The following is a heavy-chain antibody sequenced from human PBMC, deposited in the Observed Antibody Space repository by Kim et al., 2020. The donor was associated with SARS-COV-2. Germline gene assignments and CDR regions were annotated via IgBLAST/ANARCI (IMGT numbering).Heavy chain of an antibody. V-gene: IGHV4-39*01. D-gene: IGHD2-21*02. Sequence: YNPSPKVRDTISVDTSKNQCSLTLSSVTAADTAVYYCARLDCGGDCYSDYWGQGTLVTVSS. CDR3: ARLDCGGDCYSDY. J-gene: IGHJ4*02.